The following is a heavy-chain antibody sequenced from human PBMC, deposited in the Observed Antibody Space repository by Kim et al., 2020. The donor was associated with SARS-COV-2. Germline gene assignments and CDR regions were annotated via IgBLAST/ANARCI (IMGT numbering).Heavy chain of an antibody. D-gene: IGHD3-22*01. CDR3: AVLGFCNTMTCRTGHGVDV. Sequence: GRFPISRDNSKNTLYLQMNSLRAEDTAVYYCAVLGFCNTMTCRTGHGVDVWGQGTTVTVSS. V-gene: IGHV3-23*01. J-gene: IGHJ6*02.